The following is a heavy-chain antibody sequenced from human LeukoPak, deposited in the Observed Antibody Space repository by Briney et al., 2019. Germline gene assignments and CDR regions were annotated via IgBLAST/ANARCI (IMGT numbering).Heavy chain of an antibody. D-gene: IGHD2-2*01. CDR3: ARDGGVPAANGFDY. CDR1: GFTFSIYR. Sequence: GGSLRLSCAASGFTFSIYRMNWVRQAPGKGLEWVSSISSSSSYIHYADSVKGRFTISRDNAKNSLYLQMYSLRAEDTAVYYCARDGGVPAANGFDYWGQGTLVTVSS. V-gene: IGHV3-21*01. J-gene: IGHJ4*02. CDR2: ISSSSSYI.